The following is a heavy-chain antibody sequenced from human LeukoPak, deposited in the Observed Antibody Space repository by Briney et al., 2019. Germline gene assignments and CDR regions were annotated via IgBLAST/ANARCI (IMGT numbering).Heavy chain of an antibody. CDR3: ARGPLGYCTNGVCYAGWFDP. D-gene: IGHD2-8*01. Sequence: PSETLSLTCTVSGGSISSYYWSWIQQPPGKGLEWIGYIYYSGSTNYNPSLKSRVTISVDTSKNQFSLKLSSVTAADTAVYYCARGPLGYCTNGVCYAGWFDPWGQGTLVTVSS. J-gene: IGHJ5*02. CDR2: IYYSGST. CDR1: GGSISSYY. V-gene: IGHV4-59*01.